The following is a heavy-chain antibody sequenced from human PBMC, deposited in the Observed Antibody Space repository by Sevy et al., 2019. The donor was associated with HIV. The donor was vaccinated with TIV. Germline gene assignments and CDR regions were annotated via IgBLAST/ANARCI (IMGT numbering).Heavy chain of an antibody. Sequence: GGSLRLSCAASGFTFSDHYMGWVRQAPGKGLEWVGRSRDKINSYATEYAASVWGRFTISRDDSKNSLYLKMNSLKSEDTAVYYCVREYYDSWSGYRFFYMDVWGKGTTVTVSS. J-gene: IGHJ6*03. CDR1: GFTFSDHY. CDR2: SRDKINSYAT. D-gene: IGHD3-3*01. CDR3: VREYYDSWSGYRFFYMDV. V-gene: IGHV3-72*01.